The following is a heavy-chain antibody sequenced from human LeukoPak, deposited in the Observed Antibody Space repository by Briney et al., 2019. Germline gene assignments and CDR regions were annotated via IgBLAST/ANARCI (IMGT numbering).Heavy chain of an antibody. CDR1: GYTFTSYG. CDR3: ARDQSFANTAMGLYNWFDP. Sequence: ASVKVSCKASGYTFTSYGISWVRQAPGQGLEWMGWISAYNGNTNHAQKLQGRVTMTTDTSTSTAYMELRSLRSDDTAVYYCARDQSFANTAMGLYNWFDPWGQGTLVTVSS. J-gene: IGHJ5*02. V-gene: IGHV1-18*01. CDR2: ISAYNGNT. D-gene: IGHD5-18*01.